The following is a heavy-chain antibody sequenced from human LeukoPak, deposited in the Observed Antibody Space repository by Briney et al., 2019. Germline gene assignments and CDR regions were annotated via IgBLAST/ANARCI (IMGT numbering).Heavy chain of an antibody. CDR1: GGSFSGFY. D-gene: IGHD2-15*01. J-gene: IGHJ4*02. Sequence: SETLSLTCAVYGGSFSGFYWTWIRQPPGKGLEWIGEINHSGSTNYNSSLKSRVTISVDTSKNQFSLKLSSVTAADTAVYYCASTNCSGGSCYVHYWGQGTLVTVSS. CDR3: ASTNCSGGSCYVHY. CDR2: INHSGST. V-gene: IGHV4-34*01.